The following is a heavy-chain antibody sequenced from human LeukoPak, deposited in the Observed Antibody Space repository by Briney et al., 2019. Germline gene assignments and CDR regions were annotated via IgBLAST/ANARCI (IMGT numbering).Heavy chain of an antibody. Sequence: GESLKISCKGSGYSFTSYWIGWLRQMPGKGLDWMGIIYPGDSDTRYSPSFQGQVTISADKSISTAYLQWSSLKASDTAMYYCARQYNYTVFGYWGQGTLVTVSS. D-gene: IGHD5-18*01. CDR3: ARQYNYTVFGY. CDR2: IYPGDSDT. CDR1: GYSFTSYW. V-gene: IGHV5-51*01. J-gene: IGHJ4*02.